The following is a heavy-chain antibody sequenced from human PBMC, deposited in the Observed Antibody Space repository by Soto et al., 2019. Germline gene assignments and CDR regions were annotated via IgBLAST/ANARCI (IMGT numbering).Heavy chain of an antibody. Sequence: QVQLVQSGAEVKKPGASVKVSCKASGYTFTTYGISWVRQAPGQGLEWMGWISAYNGNTNYALKFQGRVTMTTDTSTSKAYMELRSLRSDDTAVYYCARSGDPVDYFYDYGMDVWGQGTTVTVSS. CDR2: ISAYNGNT. CDR1: GYTFTTYG. V-gene: IGHV1-18*01. D-gene: IGHD4-17*01. J-gene: IGHJ6*02. CDR3: ARSGDPVDYFYDYGMDV.